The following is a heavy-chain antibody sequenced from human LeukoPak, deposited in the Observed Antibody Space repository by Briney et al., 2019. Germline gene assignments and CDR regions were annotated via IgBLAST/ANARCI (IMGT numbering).Heavy chain of an antibody. Sequence: PSETLSLTCTVSGDSVSSGTYSWSWVRQPPGKGLEWIGFISYSGSTNYNPSLKSRITISVDMSKNQFSLKVRSVTAADTAVYYCARGPYVWGQGTMVTVSS. J-gene: IGHJ3*01. CDR3: ARGPYV. V-gene: IGHV4-61*01. CDR1: GDSVSSGTYS. CDR2: ISYSGST.